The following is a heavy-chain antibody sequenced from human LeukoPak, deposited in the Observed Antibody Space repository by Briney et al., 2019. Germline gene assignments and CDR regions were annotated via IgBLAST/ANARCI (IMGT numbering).Heavy chain of an antibody. CDR3: ARDLSTAPGNYCFDY. V-gene: IGHV1-46*01. CDR1: GYTFTPHY. J-gene: IGHJ4*02. CDR2: INPGGGGT. D-gene: IGHD6-13*01. Sequence: GASVKVSCKASGYTFTPHYIHWVRQAPGQGLEWMGIINPGGGGTTYAQKFQGRVTMTRDTSTSTVYMELSSLRSEDTAVYYCARDLSTAPGNYCFDYWGQGTLVTVSS.